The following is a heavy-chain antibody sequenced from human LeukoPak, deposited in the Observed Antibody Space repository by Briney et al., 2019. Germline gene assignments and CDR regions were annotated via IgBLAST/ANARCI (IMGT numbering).Heavy chain of an antibody. V-gene: IGHV3-15*01. Sequence: GGSLRLSCAASGFTFSNSWMSWVRQAPGKGLEWVGLVKSKSSGGTTNYAAPVEGRFTISRDDSKSTLYLQMNSLKTEDTAVYYCTAKAVGYSGFDRPWGQGTLVTVSS. CDR3: TAKAVGYSGFDRP. D-gene: IGHD5-12*01. CDR2: VKSKSSGGTT. J-gene: IGHJ4*02. CDR1: GFTFSNSW.